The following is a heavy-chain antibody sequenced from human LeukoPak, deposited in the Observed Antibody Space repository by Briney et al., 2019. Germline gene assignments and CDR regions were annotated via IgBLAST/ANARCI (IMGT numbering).Heavy chain of an antibody. V-gene: IGHV3-7*01. D-gene: IGHD3-3*01. J-gene: IGHJ4*02. Sequence: GGSLRLSCAVSGFIFTNYFMSWVRQAPGKGLEWVASIKHDGSEKYYVDSVRGRFTISRDNTMNSLYLQMSSLRAEDTAVYYCATDRGWRTSGYYLYYFEYWGQGTLVTFSS. CDR2: IKHDGSEK. CDR1: GFIFTNYF. CDR3: ATDRGWRTSGYYLYYFEY.